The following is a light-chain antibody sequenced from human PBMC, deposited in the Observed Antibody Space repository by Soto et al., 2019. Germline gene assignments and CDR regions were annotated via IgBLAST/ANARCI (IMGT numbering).Light chain of an antibody. J-gene: IGKJ2*01. CDR2: AAS. Sequence: DIQMTQSPSSLSASVGDIVTITCRASPSISTYLNWYQQKPGKAPKVLSYAASSLQSGVPSRFSGSGSGTDFTLTIGSLQPEDFATYYCQQSYSTPYTFGQGTKLEIK. CDR3: QQSYSTPYT. V-gene: IGKV1-39*01. CDR1: PSISTY.